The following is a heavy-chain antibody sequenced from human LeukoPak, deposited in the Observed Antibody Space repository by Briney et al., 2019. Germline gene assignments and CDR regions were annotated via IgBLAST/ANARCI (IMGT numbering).Heavy chain of an antibody. V-gene: IGHV5-51*01. D-gene: IGHD3-22*01. Sequence: GESLKISCKNSGYTFTNYWIGWVRQMPGKGLEWMGMIYPGDSDTRYSPSFQGQVTISADKSISTAYLQWSSLKASDTAMYYCARRGSSAYYYVFDYWGQGALVTVSS. J-gene: IGHJ4*02. CDR3: ARRGSSAYYYVFDY. CDR2: IYPGDSDT. CDR1: GYTFTNYW.